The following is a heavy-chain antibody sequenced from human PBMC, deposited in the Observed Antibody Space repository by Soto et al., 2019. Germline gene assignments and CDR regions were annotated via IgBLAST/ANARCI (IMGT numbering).Heavy chain of an antibody. CDR2: INHSGST. J-gene: IGHJ5*02. Sequence: QVQLQQWGAGLLKPSETLSLTCAVYGGSFSGYYWSWIRQPPGKGLEWIGEINHSGSTNYNPSLTSRVTISVDTSKNQFSLKLSSVTAADTAVYYCARVAYCSSTSCYFGWFDPWGQGTLVTVSS. D-gene: IGHD2-2*01. CDR3: ARVAYCSSTSCYFGWFDP. V-gene: IGHV4-34*01. CDR1: GGSFSGYY.